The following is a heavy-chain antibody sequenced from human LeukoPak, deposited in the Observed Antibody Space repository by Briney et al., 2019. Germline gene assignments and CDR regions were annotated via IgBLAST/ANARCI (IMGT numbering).Heavy chain of an antibody. D-gene: IGHD2-15*01. CDR3: AKGGDIVVVVAPYFDY. CDR1: GFTFSSYA. V-gene: IGHV3-23*01. J-gene: IGHJ4*02. CDR2: ISGSGGST. Sequence: GGPLRLSCAASGFTFSSYAMSWVRQAPGKGLEWVSAISGSGGSTYYADSVKGRFTISRDNSKNTLYLQMNSLRAEDTAVYYCAKGGDIVVVVAPYFDYWGQGTLVTVSS.